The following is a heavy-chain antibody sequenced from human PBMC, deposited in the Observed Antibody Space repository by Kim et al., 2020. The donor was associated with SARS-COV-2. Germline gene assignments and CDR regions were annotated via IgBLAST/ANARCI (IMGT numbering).Heavy chain of an antibody. CDR1: GFTFDDYA. V-gene: IGHV3-43*02. CDR2: IRGGGGST. D-gene: IGHD5-18*01. Sequence: GGSLRLSCAASGFTFDDYAMHWVRQAPGKGLEWVSLIRGGGGSTYYADSVKGRFTISRDNSKNSLYLQMNSLRTEDTALYYCAKDMESYGEGRGRYYYDYGMDAWGPGTTVTASS. J-gene: IGHJ6*02. CDR3: AKDMESYGEGRGRYYYDYGMDA.